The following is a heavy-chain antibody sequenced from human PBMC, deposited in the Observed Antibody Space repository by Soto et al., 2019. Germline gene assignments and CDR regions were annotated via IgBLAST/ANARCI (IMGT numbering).Heavy chain of an antibody. CDR3: ARAVMGGSSWPFDY. CDR2: MYNTGST. J-gene: IGHJ4*02. V-gene: IGHV4-59*01. CDR1: GGSISGYY. D-gene: IGHD6-13*01. Sequence: SETLSLTCTVSGGSISGYYWSWIRQPPGKGLEWIGYMYNTGSTVYNPSFKSRVTISVDTSKNQFSLKLNSVTAADTAVYYCARAVMGGSSWPFDYWDQGTLVTVSS.